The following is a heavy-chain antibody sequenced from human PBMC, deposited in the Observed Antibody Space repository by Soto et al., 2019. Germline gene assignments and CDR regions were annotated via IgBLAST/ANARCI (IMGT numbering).Heavy chain of an antibody. V-gene: IGHV3-7*01. CDR3: ARDFYCVSSSCPFLPAV. CDR1: GFTFSSYW. Sequence: GGSLRLSCAASGFTFSSYWMSWVRQAPGKGLEWVANIKQDGSEKYYVDSVKGRFTISRDNAKNSLYLQMNSLRDEDMAVYYCARDFYCVSSSCPFLPAVCGQGTTVTVSS. D-gene: IGHD2-2*01. CDR2: IKQDGSEK. J-gene: IGHJ6*02.